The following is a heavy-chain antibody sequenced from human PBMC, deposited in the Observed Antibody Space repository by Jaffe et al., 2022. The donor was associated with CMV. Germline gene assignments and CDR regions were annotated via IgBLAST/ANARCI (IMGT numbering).Heavy chain of an antibody. V-gene: IGHV3-73*01. CDR2: IRSKANSYAT. CDR3: TTDNDYYYYYMDV. Sequence: EVQLVESGGGLVQPGGSLKLSCAASGFTFSGSAMHWVRQASGKGLEWVGRIRSKANSYATAYAASVKGRFTISRDDSKNTAYLQMNSLKTEDTAVYYCTTDNDYYYYYMDVWGKGTTVTVSS. J-gene: IGHJ6*03. D-gene: IGHD1-20*01. CDR1: GFTFSGSA.